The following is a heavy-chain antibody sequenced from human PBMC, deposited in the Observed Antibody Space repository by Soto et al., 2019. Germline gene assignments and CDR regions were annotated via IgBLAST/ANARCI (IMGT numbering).Heavy chain of an antibody. Sequence: GGSLRLSCAASGFTFRSCAMTWVRQAPGKGLEWVSVISSGGGNTYYADSVKGRFTISRDNSKNTLYLQMNSLRAEDTAVYYCAKDGEYYYGSGESYYFDYWGQGTLVTVSS. CDR2: ISSGGGNT. CDR3: AKDGEYYYGSGESYYFDY. J-gene: IGHJ4*02. V-gene: IGHV3-23*01. CDR1: GFTFRSCA. D-gene: IGHD3-10*01.